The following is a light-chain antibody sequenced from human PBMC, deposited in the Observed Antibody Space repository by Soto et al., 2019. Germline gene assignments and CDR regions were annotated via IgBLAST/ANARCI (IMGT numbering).Light chain of an antibody. J-gene: IGKJ1*01. CDR1: QSISNH. CDR2: AAS. Sequence: IQMSQSPASLSASVEYRVSITCLASQSISNHLSWYQQKPGKAPKLLIFAASSLQGGVPSRFSGSRSGPDFTLTISSLQPEDFATYYCQQSYSTPPTFGQGTKVDIK. V-gene: IGKV1-39*01. CDR3: QQSYSTPPT.